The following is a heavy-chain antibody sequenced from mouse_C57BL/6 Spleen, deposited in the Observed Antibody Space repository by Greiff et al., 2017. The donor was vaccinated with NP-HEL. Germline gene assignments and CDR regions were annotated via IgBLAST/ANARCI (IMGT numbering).Heavy chain of an antibody. Sequence: EVKVVESGGGLVKPGGSLKLSCAASGFTFSSYAMSWVRQTPEKRLEWVATISDGGSYTYYPDNVKGRFTISRDNAKNNLYLQMSHLKSEDTAMYYCARDPAAQATFDYWGQGTTLTVSS. D-gene: IGHD3-2*02. J-gene: IGHJ2*01. CDR2: ISDGGSYT. CDR3: ARDPAAQATFDY. V-gene: IGHV5-4*01. CDR1: GFTFSSYA.